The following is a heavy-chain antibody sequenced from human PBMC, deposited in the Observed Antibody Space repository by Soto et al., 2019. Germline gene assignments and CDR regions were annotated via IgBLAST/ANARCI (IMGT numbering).Heavy chain of an antibody. Sequence: QVQLQESGPGLVKPSETLSLNCAVSNYSISSGFYWGWIRQPPGKGLEWIGSIYKSGRAHYNPSLKSRVTISVDTSKNHFSLKLNSVTAADTAAYYCTRVAHWDFGGTSDYWGQGTLATVSS. V-gene: IGHV4-38-2*01. CDR1: NYSISSGFY. J-gene: IGHJ4*02. CDR2: IYKSGRA. D-gene: IGHD4-17*01. CDR3: TRVAHWDFGGTSDY.